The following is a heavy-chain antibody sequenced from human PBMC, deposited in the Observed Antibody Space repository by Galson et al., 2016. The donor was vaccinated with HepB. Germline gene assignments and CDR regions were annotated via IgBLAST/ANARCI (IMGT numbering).Heavy chain of an antibody. CDR2: IPYDGSNK. CDR3: AKDGRIYCSSASCHDHFHY. D-gene: IGHD2-2*01. J-gene: IGHJ4*02. V-gene: IGHV3-30*18. CDR1: GFTFSSYG. Sequence: SLRLSCAASGFTFSSYGMHWVRQAPGKGLEWVAFIPYDGSNKTYAASVKGRFTISRDNSKKKLYLQMNSLRAEDTAVYYCAKDGRIYCSSASCHDHFHYWGQGTLVTVSS.